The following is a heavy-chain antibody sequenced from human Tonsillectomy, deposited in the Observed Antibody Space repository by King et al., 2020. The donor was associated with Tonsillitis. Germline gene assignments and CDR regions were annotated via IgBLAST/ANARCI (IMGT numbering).Heavy chain of an antibody. J-gene: IGHJ5*02. CDR3: ARVEDSNRCAAGTWFDP. V-gene: IGHV3-48*02. CDR2: ISSSSTTI. Sequence: VQLVESGGGLVQPGGSLRLSCEGSGFMFSDYSMHWLRQAPGKGPEWVSYISSSSTTIYHADSVKGRFTISRDNVRRSVFLQMNSLSDEDTAMYYCARVEDSNRCAAGTWFDPWGQGTLVIVSS. D-gene: IGHD6-13*01. CDR1: GFMFSDYS.